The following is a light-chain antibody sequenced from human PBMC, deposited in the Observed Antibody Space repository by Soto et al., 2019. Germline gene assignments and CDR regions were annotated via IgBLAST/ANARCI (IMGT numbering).Light chain of an antibody. CDR1: QGISDY. CDR2: AAS. V-gene: IGKV1-27*01. Sequence: DIQMTQSPSSLSASVGDRVTITCRAIQGISDYLAWYQQKPGKVPKLLIFAASTLQSGVPSRFSGSGSGTEFTLTISSLQPEDVATYYCQKYNSAPAWTFGQGTKV. J-gene: IGKJ1*01. CDR3: QKYNSAPAWT.